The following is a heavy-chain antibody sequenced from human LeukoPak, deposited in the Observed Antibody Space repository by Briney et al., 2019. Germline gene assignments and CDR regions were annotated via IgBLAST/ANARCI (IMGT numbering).Heavy chain of an antibody. D-gene: IGHD3-22*01. CDR2: INPSGGST. Sequence: ASVKVSCKASGYTFTSYYMHWVRQAPGQGLEWMGIINPSGGSTSYAQKFQGRVTMTRDMSTSTAYMELSSLRSEDTAVYYCARVTYYYDSSGFYYFDYWGQGTLVTVSS. J-gene: IGHJ4*02. CDR1: GYTFTSYY. V-gene: IGHV1-46*01. CDR3: ARVTYYYDSSGFYYFDY.